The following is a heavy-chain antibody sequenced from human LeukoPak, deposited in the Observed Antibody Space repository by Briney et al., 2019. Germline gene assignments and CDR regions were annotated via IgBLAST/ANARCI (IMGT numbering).Heavy chain of an antibody. J-gene: IGHJ3*02. V-gene: IGHV4-38-2*01. Sequence: NPSETLSLTCSVSGYSISNGYYWGWIRQPPGKGLEWVANVYRDGNTYYSPSLESRVTISVDTSKNQFSLQLNSVTPEDTAVYYCARGNRWLGPPSDAFDIWGQGTMVTVSS. CDR3: ARGNRWLGPPSDAFDI. CDR1: GYSISNGYY. D-gene: IGHD6-19*01. CDR2: VYRDGNT.